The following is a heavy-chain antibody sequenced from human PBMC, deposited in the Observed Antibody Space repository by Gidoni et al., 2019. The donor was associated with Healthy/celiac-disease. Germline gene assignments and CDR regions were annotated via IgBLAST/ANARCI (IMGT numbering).Heavy chain of an antibody. CDR2: IIPILGIA. CDR3: ARGSTMVRGVRAPQFDP. Sequence: QVQLVQSGAEVKKPGSSVKVSCKASGGTFSSYAISWVRQAPGQGLEWMGRIIPILGIANYAQKFQGRVTITADKSTSTAYMELSSLRSEDTAVYYCARGSTMVRGVRAPQFDPWGQGTLVTVSS. V-gene: IGHV1-69*04. J-gene: IGHJ5*02. D-gene: IGHD3-10*01. CDR1: GGTFSSYA.